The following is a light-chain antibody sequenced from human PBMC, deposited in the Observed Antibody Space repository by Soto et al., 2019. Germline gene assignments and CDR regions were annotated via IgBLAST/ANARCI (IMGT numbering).Light chain of an antibody. V-gene: IGKV3-20*01. J-gene: IGKJ1*01. CDR1: PSFTSSD. CDR2: DAS. CDR3: QQYEKSSWT. Sequence: EIVLTQFPGTLSLSPGARATLSCRASPSFTSSDLAWYQQKPGQAPSLLIYDASIRATGIPERFSGSGSGTDFTLTISSLEPEDFAVYYCQQYEKSSWTFGQGTKVEIK.